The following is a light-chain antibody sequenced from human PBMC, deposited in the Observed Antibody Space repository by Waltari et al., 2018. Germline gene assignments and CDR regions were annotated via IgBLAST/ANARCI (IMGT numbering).Light chain of an antibody. V-gene: IGLV2-14*01. Sequence: QSALAQPASVSGSPGQSITISCTGTDSDIGAYNYVSCYPQHPGIATKLLLYEVSDRPSGVSDRFSGSKSGKTASLTISGLQPEDAADYYCSSYTRRNTVIFGGGTKLTVV. J-gene: IGLJ2*01. CDR1: DSDIGAYNY. CDR2: EVS. CDR3: SSYTRRNTVI.